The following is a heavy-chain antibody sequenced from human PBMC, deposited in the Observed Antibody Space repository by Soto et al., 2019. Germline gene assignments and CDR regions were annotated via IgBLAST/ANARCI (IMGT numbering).Heavy chain of an antibody. CDR2: ISWNSGSI. J-gene: IGHJ4*02. Sequence: EVQLVESGGGLVQPGRSLRLSCAASGFTFDDYAMHWVRQAPGKGLEWVSGISWNSGSIGYADSVKGRFTISRDNAKNSLYLQMNSLRAEDTALYYCAKDCNRMVRGVIPVCFDYWGQGTLVTVSS. V-gene: IGHV3-9*01. CDR3: AKDCNRMVRGVIPVCFDY. CDR1: GFTFDDYA. D-gene: IGHD3-10*01.